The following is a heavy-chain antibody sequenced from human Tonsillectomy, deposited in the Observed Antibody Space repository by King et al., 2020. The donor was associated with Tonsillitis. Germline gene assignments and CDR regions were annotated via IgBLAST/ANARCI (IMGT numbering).Heavy chain of an antibody. CDR3: ARQRSDCSSTSCYFTWFDP. D-gene: IGHD2-2*01. J-gene: IGHJ5*02. V-gene: IGHV4-39*01. CDR2: IYYSGST. CDR1: GGSISSSSYY. Sequence: QLQESGPGLVKPSETLSLTCTVSGGSISSSSYYWGWIRQPPGKGLEWIGSIYYSGSTYYNPSLKSRVTISVDTSKNQFSLKLSSVTAADTAVYYCARQRSDCSSTSCYFTWFDPWGQGTLVTVSS.